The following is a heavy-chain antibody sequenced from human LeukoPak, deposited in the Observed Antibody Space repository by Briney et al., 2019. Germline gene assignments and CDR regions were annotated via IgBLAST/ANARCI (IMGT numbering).Heavy chain of an antibody. CDR3: VRGRLYVTGEQPHFFDY. Sequence: PSETLSLTCTVSGGSISNYYWSWIRQPPGKGLEWIGYIYYSGSTNYNPSLKSRVTISVDTSKNQFSLQLSSVALEDTAVYYCVRGRLYVTGEQPHFFDYWGQGILVTVSS. J-gene: IGHJ4*02. CDR2: IYYSGST. CDR1: GGSISNYY. V-gene: IGHV4-59*12. D-gene: IGHD7-27*01.